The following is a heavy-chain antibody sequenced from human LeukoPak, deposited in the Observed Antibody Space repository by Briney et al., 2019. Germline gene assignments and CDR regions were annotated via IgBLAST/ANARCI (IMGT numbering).Heavy chain of an antibody. CDR1: GFTFSSYA. D-gene: IGHD2-15*01. CDR2: ISYDGSNK. Sequence: GGSLRLSCAASGFTFSSYAMHWVRQAPGKGLEWVALISYDGSNKYYADSVKARFIISRDNSKNTLYLQMNSLRAEDTAVYYCAKAGGRGYCSGGSCYFVDYWGQGTLVTVSS. V-gene: IGHV3-30*04. CDR3: AKAGGRGYCSGGSCYFVDY. J-gene: IGHJ4*02.